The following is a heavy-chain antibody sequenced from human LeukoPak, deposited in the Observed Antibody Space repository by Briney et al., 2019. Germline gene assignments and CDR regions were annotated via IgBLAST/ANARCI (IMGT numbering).Heavy chain of an antibody. D-gene: IGHD5-24*01. CDR1: GSCISRYY. CDR3: ARDEGDGYNRY. V-gene: IGHV4-59*01. J-gene: IGHJ4*02. CDR2: IYYSGST. Sequence: SETLSLTCTVSGSCISRYYWNWIRQPPGKGLEWIGYIYYSGSTNYNPPLKSRVTISVDTSKNQFSLKLSSVTAADTAVYYCARDEGDGYNRYWGQGTLVTVSS.